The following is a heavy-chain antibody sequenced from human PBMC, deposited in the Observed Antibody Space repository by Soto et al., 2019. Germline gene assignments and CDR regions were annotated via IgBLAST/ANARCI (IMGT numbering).Heavy chain of an antibody. D-gene: IGHD4-17*01. J-gene: IGHJ5*02. V-gene: IGHV1-69*13. Sequence: SVKVSCKASGGTFSSYAISWVRRAPGQGLEWMGGIIPIFGTANYAQKFQGRVTITADESTSTAYMELSSLRSEDTAVYYCARFGYYGDYPRLFDPWGQGTLVTVSS. CDR3: ARFGYYGDYPRLFDP. CDR2: IIPIFGTA. CDR1: GGTFSSYA.